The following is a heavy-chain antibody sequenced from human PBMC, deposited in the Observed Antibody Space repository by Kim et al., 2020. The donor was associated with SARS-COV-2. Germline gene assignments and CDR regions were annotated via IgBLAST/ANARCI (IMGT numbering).Heavy chain of an antibody. J-gene: IGHJ4*02. D-gene: IGHD5-12*01. CDR1: GFTFSSYG. CDR3: AKDLWLQLARFDY. Sequence: GGSLRLSCAASGFTFSSYGMHWVRQAPGKGLEWVAVISYDGSNKYYADSVKGRFTISRDNSKNTLYLQMNSLRAEDTAVYYCAKDLWLQLARFDYWGQGTLVTVSS. CDR2: ISYDGSNK. V-gene: IGHV3-30*18.